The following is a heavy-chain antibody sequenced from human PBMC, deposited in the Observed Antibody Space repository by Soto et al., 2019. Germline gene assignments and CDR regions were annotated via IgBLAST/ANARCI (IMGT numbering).Heavy chain of an antibody. D-gene: IGHD5-12*01. CDR3: ARDPYSGYDPGY. Sequence: SETLSLTCTVSGGSISSGDYYRSWIRQPPGKGLEWIGYIYYSGSTYYNPSLKSRVTISVDTSKNQFSLKLSSVTAADTAVYYCARDPYSGYDPGYWGQGTLVTVSS. CDR1: GGSISSGDYY. J-gene: IGHJ4*02. CDR2: IYYSGST. V-gene: IGHV4-30-4*01.